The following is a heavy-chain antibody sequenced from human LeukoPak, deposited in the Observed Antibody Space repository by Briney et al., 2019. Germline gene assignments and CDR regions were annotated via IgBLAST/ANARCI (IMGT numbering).Heavy chain of an antibody. V-gene: IGHV3-48*03. CDR1: GLSFSSYE. CDR3: ARDGWELLQHYFDF. J-gene: IGHJ4*02. D-gene: IGHD1-26*01. CDR2: ISTSGSLI. Sequence: PGGSLRLSCAASGLSFSSYEMNWVRQAPGKGLEWVSYISTSGSLIYYADSVKGRFTISRDNAKNSLYLQMNSLRAEDTAVYYCARDGWELLQHYFDFWGQGTLVTVSS.